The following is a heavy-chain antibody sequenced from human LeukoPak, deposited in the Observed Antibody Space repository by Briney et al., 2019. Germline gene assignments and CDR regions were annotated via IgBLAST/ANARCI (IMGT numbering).Heavy chain of an antibody. V-gene: IGHV3-66*01. CDR3: ARDSRSGYYYY. J-gene: IGHJ4*02. D-gene: IGHD3-22*01. CDR1: GFTFSSYA. CDR2: IYSGGST. Sequence: GGSLRLSCAASGFTFSSYAMHWVRQAPGKGLEWVSVIYSGGSTYYADSVKGRFTISRDNSKNTLYLQMNSLRAEDTAVYYCARDSRSGYYYYWGQGTLVTVSS.